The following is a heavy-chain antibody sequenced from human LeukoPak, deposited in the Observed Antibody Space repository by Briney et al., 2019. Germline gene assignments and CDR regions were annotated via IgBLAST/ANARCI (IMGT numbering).Heavy chain of an antibody. D-gene: IGHD3-10*01. J-gene: IGHJ3*02. CDR1: GFTFDDYG. CDR2: ISFSSATI. Sequence: GGSLRLSCAASGFTFDDYGMSWVRQAPGKGLEWVSYISFSSATIHYADSVKGRFTISRDNAKNSLYLQMNSLRAEDTALYYCARDTHYYGSGSPAFDIWGQGTMVTVSS. CDR3: ARDTHYYGSGSPAFDI. V-gene: IGHV3-48*01.